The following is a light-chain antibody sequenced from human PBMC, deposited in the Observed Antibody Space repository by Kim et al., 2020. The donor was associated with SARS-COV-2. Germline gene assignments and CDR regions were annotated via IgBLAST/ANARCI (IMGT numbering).Light chain of an antibody. CDR2: GKN. V-gene: IGLV3-19*01. CDR1: SLRSYY. CDR3: NSRDSNDNVV. J-gene: IGLJ2*01. Sequence: VALGQTVRITFQGDSLRSYYATWYQQKPGQAPILVIYGKNNRPSGIPDRFSGSSSGNTASLTITGTQAGYEADYYCNSRDSNDNVVFGGGTQLAVL.